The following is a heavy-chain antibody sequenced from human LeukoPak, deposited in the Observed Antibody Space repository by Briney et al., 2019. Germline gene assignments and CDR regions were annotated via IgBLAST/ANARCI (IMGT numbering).Heavy chain of an antibody. CDR2: IIPIFGTA. Sequence: GSSVKVSCKASGGTFSSYAISWVRQAPGQGLEWMGGIIPIFGTANYAQKFQGRVTITADESTSTAYMELSSLRSEDTAVYYCAREYCSGGSCYDTMIVVVEPHDAFDIWGQGTVVTVSS. CDR3: AREYCSGGSCYDTMIVVVEPHDAFDI. CDR1: GGTFSSYA. V-gene: IGHV1-69*01. D-gene: IGHD2-15*01. J-gene: IGHJ3*02.